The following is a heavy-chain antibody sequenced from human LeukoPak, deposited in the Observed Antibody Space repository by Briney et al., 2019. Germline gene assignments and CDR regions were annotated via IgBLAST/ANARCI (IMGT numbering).Heavy chain of an antibody. CDR3: ARANSEDIVLMVYAESIDY. CDR2: ISSSSSYI. V-gene: IGHV3-21*01. Sequence: PGGSLRLSCAASGFTFSSYSMNWVRQAPGKGLEWVSSISSSSSYIYYADSVKGRFTISRDNAKNSLYLQMNSLRAEDTAVYYCARANSEDIVLMVYAESIDYWGQGTLVTVSS. J-gene: IGHJ4*02. D-gene: IGHD2-8*01. CDR1: GFTFSSYS.